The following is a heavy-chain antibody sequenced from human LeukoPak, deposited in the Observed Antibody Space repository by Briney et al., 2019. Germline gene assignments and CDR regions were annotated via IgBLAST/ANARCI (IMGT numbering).Heavy chain of an antibody. Sequence: GGSLRLSCAASGFTFSSYEMNWVRQAPGKGLEWVSYISSSGSTIYYADSVRGRFTISRDNAKNSLYLQMNSLRAEDTAVYYCARDRLYLMVYAIEGDGMDVWGQGTTVTVSS. D-gene: IGHD2-8*01. CDR1: GFTFSSYE. V-gene: IGHV3-48*03. CDR3: ARDRLYLMVYAIEGDGMDV. CDR2: ISSSGSTI. J-gene: IGHJ6*02.